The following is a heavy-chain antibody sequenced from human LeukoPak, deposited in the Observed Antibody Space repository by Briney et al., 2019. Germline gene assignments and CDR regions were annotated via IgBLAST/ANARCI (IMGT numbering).Heavy chain of an antibody. CDR2: IKQDGSAK. J-gene: IGHJ4*02. Sequence: GGSLRLSCAASGFTFSTYWMSWVRQAPGKGLEWVANIKQDGSAKYYVDSVKGRFTISRDNAKNSLYLQMNSLRAEDTGVYYCAREGVVGATANHYDYWGQGSLVTVSS. CDR3: AREGVVGATANHYDY. D-gene: IGHD1-26*01. CDR1: GFTFSTYW. V-gene: IGHV3-7*01.